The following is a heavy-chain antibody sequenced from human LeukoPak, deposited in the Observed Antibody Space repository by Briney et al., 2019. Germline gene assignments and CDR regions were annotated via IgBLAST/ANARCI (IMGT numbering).Heavy chain of an antibody. J-gene: IGHJ4*02. V-gene: IGHV3-21*01. D-gene: IGHD5-12*01. CDR3: ARGRYSGYDYSHY. CDR1: GFTVSSNY. Sequence: GGSLRLSCAASGFTVSSNYMNWLRQAPGKGLEWVSSISSSSDYIYQADSMKGRFTISRDNAKNSLYLQMNSLRAEDTAVYYCARGRYSGYDYSHYWGQGTLVTVSS. CDR2: ISSSSDYI.